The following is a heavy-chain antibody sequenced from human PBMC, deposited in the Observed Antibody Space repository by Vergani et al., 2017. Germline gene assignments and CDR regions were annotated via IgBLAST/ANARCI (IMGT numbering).Heavy chain of an antibody. CDR1: GASVNSYY. Sequence: QVKLQESGPGLVKPSETLSLTCTVSGASVNSYYWSWIRQPPGKRLEWMGYVSFRGDTLYDPSVKGRMTISLNTSSNQFSLYLTSVTAADTAVYYCARSRIYDGAGSPDYWGQGTLVTVSS. CDR3: ARSRIYDGAGSPDY. CDR2: VSFRGDT. J-gene: IGHJ4*02. V-gene: IGHV4-59*02. D-gene: IGHD3-10*01.